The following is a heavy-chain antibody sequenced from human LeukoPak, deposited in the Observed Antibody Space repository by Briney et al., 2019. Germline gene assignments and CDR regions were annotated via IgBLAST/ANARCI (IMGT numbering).Heavy chain of an antibody. J-gene: IGHJ6*03. CDR2: FKRESDGGTI. CDR3: SAGHSSGSHPDWTDYHYVDV. Sequence: GGSLRLSCAASGFTFTNYAMSWVRQAPGKGLEWVGRFKRESDGGTIDYAAPVQGRFSISRDDSVNTFYLQMTSLKADDTAVYYCSAGHSSGSHPDWTDYHYVDVWGKGTTVTVSS. D-gene: IGHD6-19*01. V-gene: IGHV3-15*01. CDR1: GFTFTNYA.